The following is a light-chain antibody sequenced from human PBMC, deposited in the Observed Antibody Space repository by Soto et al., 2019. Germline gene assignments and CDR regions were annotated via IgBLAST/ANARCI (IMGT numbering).Light chain of an antibody. CDR3: QQYNNWYT. CDR2: GAY. CDR1: QSVSSS. J-gene: IGKJ2*01. V-gene: IGKV3D-15*01. Sequence: EIVMTQSPATLSVSPGERATLSCRASQSVSSSLAWYQQKPGQAPRLLIYGAYTRATGIPARFSGSGSGTEFTLTISSLQSEDFAVYYCQQYNNWYTFGQGTKLEMK.